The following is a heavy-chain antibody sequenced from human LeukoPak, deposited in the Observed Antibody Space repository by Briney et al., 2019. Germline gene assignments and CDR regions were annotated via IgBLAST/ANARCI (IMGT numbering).Heavy chain of an antibody. CDR2: IYYSGST. CDR1: GGSISSYY. J-gene: IGHJ5*02. Sequence: SQTLSLTCTVSGGSISSYYWSWIRQPPGKGLEWIGYIYYSGSTNYKPSLKSRVTISVDTSKNQFSLKLSSVTAADTAVYYCARGGYYGSGNDFRFDPWGQGTLVTVSS. CDR3: ARGGYYGSGNDFRFDP. V-gene: IGHV4-59*01. D-gene: IGHD3-10*01.